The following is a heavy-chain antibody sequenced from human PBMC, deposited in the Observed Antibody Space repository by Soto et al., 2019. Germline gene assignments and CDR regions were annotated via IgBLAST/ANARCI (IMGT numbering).Heavy chain of an antibody. CDR3: AGWMGYGYYYDSSGYYYAPRDAFDI. J-gene: IGHJ3*02. CDR2: IYYSGST. CDR1: CGSISSSGYY. Sequence: PSETLSLTYTVACGSISSSGYYWSWIRQPPGKGLEWIGSIYYSGSTYYNPSLKSRVTISVDTSKNQFSLKLSSVTAADTAVYYCAGWMGYGYYYDSSGYYYAPRDAFDIWGQETMVTVSS. D-gene: IGHD3-22*01. V-gene: IGHV4-39*01.